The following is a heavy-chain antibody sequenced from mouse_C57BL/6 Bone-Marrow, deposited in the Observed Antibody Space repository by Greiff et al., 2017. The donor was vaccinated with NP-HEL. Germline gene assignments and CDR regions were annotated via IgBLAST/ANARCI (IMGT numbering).Heavy chain of an antibody. Sequence: EVMLVESGGGLVKPGGSLKLSCAASGFTFSDYGMHWVRQAPEKGLEWVAYISSGSSTIYYADTVKGRFTISRDNAKNTLFLQMTSLRSEDTAMYYCARDYSYWYFDVWGTGTTVTVSS. J-gene: IGHJ1*03. CDR1: GFTFSDYG. V-gene: IGHV5-17*01. CDR3: ARDYSYWYFDV. D-gene: IGHD2-13*01. CDR2: ISSGSSTI.